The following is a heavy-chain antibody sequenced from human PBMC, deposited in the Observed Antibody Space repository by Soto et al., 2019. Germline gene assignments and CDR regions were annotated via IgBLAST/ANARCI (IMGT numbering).Heavy chain of an antibody. V-gene: IGHV1-8*01. CDR1: GYTFTSYD. J-gene: IGHJ4*02. CDR2: MNPNSGNT. CDR3: ARGPNFLKGYGSDY. Sequence: ASVKVSCKASGYTFTSYDINWVRQATGQGLEWMGWMNPNSGNTDYAQKFQGRVTMTRNTSISTAYMELSSLRSEDTAVYYCARGPNFLKGYGSDYWGQGTLVTVSS. D-gene: IGHD2-15*01.